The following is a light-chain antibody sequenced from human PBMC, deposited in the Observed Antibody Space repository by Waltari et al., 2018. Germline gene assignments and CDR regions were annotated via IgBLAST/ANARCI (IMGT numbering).Light chain of an antibody. V-gene: IGLV2-14*01. Sequence: QSALTQPASVPGSPGQSITISCPGSSSDVGGHNFFSWYQQDPGKAPKLIIYVVYNRPSGVSNRFSGSKSGNRASLTISGLQTEDEADYYCSSYTSRGTLVFGGGTKLTVL. CDR1: SSDVGGHNF. J-gene: IGLJ2*01. CDR3: SSYTSRGTLV. CDR2: VVY.